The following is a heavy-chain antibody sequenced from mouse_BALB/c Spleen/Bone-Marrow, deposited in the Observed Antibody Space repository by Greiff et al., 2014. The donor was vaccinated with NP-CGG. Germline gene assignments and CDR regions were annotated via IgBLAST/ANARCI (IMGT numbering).Heavy chain of an antibody. CDR1: GFNIKDTY. CDR2: TDPANGNT. V-gene: IGHV14-3*02. Sequence: EVQLVESGAELVKPGASVKLSCTASGFNIKDTYMHWVKQRPEQGLEWIGRTDPANGNTKYDPKFQGKATITADTSSNTAYLQLSSLTSEDTAVYYCAMITTGAWFAYWGQGTLVAVSA. D-gene: IGHD2-4*01. J-gene: IGHJ3*01. CDR3: AMITTGAWFAY.